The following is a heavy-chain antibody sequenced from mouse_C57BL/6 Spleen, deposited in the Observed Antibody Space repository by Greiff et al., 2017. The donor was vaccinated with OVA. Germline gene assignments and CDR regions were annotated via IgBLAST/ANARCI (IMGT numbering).Heavy chain of an antibody. Sequence: EVKLQQSGPELVKPGASVKMSCKASGYTFTDYNMHWVKQSHGKSLEWIGYINPNNGGTSYNQKFKGKATLTVNKSSSTAYMELRSLTSEDSAVYYCARYGNYLFDYWGQGTTLTVSS. D-gene: IGHD2-1*01. CDR3: ARYGNYLFDY. J-gene: IGHJ2*01. V-gene: IGHV1-22*01. CDR2: INPNNGGT. CDR1: GYTFTDYN.